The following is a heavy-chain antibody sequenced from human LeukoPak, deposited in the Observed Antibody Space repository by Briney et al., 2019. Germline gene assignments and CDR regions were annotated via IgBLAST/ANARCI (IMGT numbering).Heavy chain of an antibody. CDR2: IYTSGST. J-gene: IGHJ4*02. CDR1: GGSISSYY. Sequence: SETLSLTCTVSGGSISSYYWSWIRQPAGKGLEWIGRIYTSGSTNYNPSLKSRVTMSVDTSKNQFSLKLSSVTAADTAVYYCARKKRIVATFVRYYYFDYWGQGALVTVSS. V-gene: IGHV4-4*07. D-gene: IGHD5-12*01. CDR3: ARKKRIVATFVRYYYFDY.